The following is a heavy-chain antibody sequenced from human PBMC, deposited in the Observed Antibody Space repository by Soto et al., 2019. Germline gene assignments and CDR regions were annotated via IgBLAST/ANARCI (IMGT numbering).Heavy chain of an antibody. Sequence: TGGSLRLSCAASGFTFSSYAMSWVRQAPGKGLEWVSAISGSGGSTYYADSVKGRFTISRDNSKNTLYLQMNSLRAEDTAVYYCAKWEGMRFLEWFDSYYYYGMDVWGQGTTVTVSS. CDR1: GFTFSSYA. CDR3: AKWEGMRFLEWFDSYYYYGMDV. V-gene: IGHV3-23*01. D-gene: IGHD3-3*01. CDR2: ISGSGGST. J-gene: IGHJ6*02.